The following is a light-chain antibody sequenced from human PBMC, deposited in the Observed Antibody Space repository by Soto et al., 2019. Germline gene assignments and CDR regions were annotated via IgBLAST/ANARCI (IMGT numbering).Light chain of an antibody. Sequence: QSALTQPASVSGSPGQSITISCTGTSSDVGGYNYVSWYQQHPGKAPKLMIYDVSNRPSGVSNRFSGSKSGNTASLTISGVQAEDEADYNCSSYTSSSTLHVFGTGIKLTVL. CDR2: DVS. CDR3: SSYTSSSTLHV. V-gene: IGLV2-14*01. J-gene: IGLJ1*01. CDR1: SSDVGGYNY.